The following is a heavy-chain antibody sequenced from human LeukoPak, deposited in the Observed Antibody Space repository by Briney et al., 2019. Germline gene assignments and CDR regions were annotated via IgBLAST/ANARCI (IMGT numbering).Heavy chain of an antibody. J-gene: IGHJ5*02. CDR1: GYTFTSYG. CDR3: ARGSYYDFWSGLQQTFNWFDP. V-gene: IGHV1-2*06. Sequence: GASVKVSCKASGYTFTSYGISWVRQAPGQGLEWMGRINPNSGGTNYAQKFQGRVTMTRDTSISTAYMELSRLRSDDTAVYYCARGSYYDFWSGLQQTFNWFDPWGQGTLVTVSS. D-gene: IGHD3-3*01. CDR2: INPNSGGT.